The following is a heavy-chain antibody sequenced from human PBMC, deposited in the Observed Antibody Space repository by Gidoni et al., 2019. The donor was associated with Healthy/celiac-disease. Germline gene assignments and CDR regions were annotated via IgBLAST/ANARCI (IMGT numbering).Heavy chain of an antibody. V-gene: IGHV4-34*01. D-gene: IGHD2-2*01. Sequence: QVQLQQWGAGLLKPSETLSLTCAVYGGSFSGYYWSWIRQPPGKGLEWIGEINHSGSTNYNPSLKSRVTISVDTSKNQFSLKLSSVTAADTAVYYCARVADGYCSSTSCSNMDVWGKGTTVTVSS. CDR1: GGSFSGYY. J-gene: IGHJ6*03. CDR2: INHSGST. CDR3: ARVADGYCSSTSCSNMDV.